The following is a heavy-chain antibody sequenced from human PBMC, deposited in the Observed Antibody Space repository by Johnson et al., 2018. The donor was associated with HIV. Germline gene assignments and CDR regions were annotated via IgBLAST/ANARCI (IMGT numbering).Heavy chain of an antibody. CDR1: GFTFDDYT. CDR3: ARERVVQGDPDAFDI. D-gene: IGHD3-16*01. J-gene: IGHJ3*02. CDR2: LTWDGGGS. V-gene: IGHV3-43*01. Sequence: EVQLVESGGGVVQPGGSLRLSCAASGFTFDDYTMHWVRQAPGKGLEWVSLLTWDGGGSYYADSVKGRFTISRDNSKNFLYLQMNGLRAEDTAVYYCARERVVQGDPDAFDIWGQGTMVTVSS.